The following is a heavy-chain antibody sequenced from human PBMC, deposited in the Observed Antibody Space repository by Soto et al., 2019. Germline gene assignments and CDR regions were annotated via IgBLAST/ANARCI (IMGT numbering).Heavy chain of an antibody. D-gene: IGHD1-26*01. CDR1: GFTFISYS. CDR3: AREVGLRAPYYYYYYGMDV. CDR2: ISSSSSTI. Sequence: PGGSLRLSCAASGFTFISYSMNWVRQAPGKGLEWVSYISSSSSTIYYADSVKGRFTISRDNAKNSLYLQMNSLRAEDTAVYYCAREVGLRAPYYYYYYGMDVWGQGTTVTVSS. J-gene: IGHJ6*02. V-gene: IGHV3-48*01.